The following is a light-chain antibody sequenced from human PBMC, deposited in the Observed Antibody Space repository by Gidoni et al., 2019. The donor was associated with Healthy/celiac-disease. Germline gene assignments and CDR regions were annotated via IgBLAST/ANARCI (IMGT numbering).Light chain of an antibody. CDR1: QSVSSN. Sequence: EIVMTQSPATLSVSPGERATLSCRASQSVSSNLAWYQQKPGQAPRLLIYGASTRATGIPARFSGSGSGTEFTLTISSLQSEDFAVYSCQQYNNWPPMYTFXQXTKLEIK. V-gene: IGKV3-15*01. CDR2: GAS. J-gene: IGKJ2*01. CDR3: QQYNNWPPMYT.